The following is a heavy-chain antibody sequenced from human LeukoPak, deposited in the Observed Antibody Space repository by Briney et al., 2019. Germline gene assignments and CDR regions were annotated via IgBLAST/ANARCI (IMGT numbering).Heavy chain of an antibody. V-gene: IGHV3-21*01. J-gene: IGHJ4*02. D-gene: IGHD6-13*01. CDR2: ISSSSSYI. CDR3: ARGIVAVGNFDY. Sequence: GGSLRLSCAASGFTFSSYSMNWVRQAPGKGLEWVSSISSSSSYIYYADSVKGRFTISRDNAKNSLYLRMSSLRAEDTAVYFCARGIVAVGNFDYWGQGTLVTVSS. CDR1: GFTFSSYS.